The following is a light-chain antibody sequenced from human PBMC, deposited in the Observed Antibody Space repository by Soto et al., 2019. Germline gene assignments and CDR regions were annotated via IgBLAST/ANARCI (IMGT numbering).Light chain of an antibody. CDR1: QSISNY. CDR2: DAS. V-gene: IGKV1-39*01. CDR3: QRSDSTPYT. Sequence: DIQMTQSPSSLSASVGDRVTITCRASQSISNYLNWYQQKPGKAPNLLIYDASSLLSGVPSRFSGSGSGTDFTLTISSLQPEDFSIYYCQRSDSTPYTFGQGTRLEIK. J-gene: IGKJ5*01.